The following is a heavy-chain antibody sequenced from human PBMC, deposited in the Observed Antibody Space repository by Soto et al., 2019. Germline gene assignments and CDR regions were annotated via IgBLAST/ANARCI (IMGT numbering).Heavy chain of an antibody. J-gene: IGHJ4*02. CDR3: ATPALRGYYFDY. CDR2: FDPEDGET. CDR1: GYTLTELS. Sequence: ASVKASCKVSGYTLTELSMHWVRQAPGKGLEWMGGFDPEDGETIYAQKFQGRVTMTEDTSTDTAYMELSSLRSEDTAVYYCATPALRGYYFDYWGQGTLVTVSS. V-gene: IGHV1-24*01.